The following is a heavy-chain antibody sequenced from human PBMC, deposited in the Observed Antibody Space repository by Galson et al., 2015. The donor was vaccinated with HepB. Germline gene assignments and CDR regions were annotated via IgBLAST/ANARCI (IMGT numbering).Heavy chain of an antibody. V-gene: IGHV3-74*01. J-gene: IGHJ4*02. CDR3: VVDYSRRELLDY. Sequence: SLRLSCAASGFTFSSYWMHWVRQAPGKGLVWVSHIDIDGSTTTYADSVKGRFTISRDNAKNTLYLQMNGLRAEDTAVYYCVVDYSRRELLDYWGQGTLVTVSS. D-gene: IGHD1-26*01. CDR1: GFTFSSYW. CDR2: IDIDGSTT.